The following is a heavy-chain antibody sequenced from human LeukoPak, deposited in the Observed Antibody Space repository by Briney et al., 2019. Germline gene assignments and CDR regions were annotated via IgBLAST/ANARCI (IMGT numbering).Heavy chain of an antibody. CDR2: ISGSGGST. V-gene: IGHV3-23*01. D-gene: IGHD3-22*01. CDR1: GFTFSSYA. CDR3: AKVRAVVVILYYFDY. J-gene: IGHJ4*02. Sequence: QPGGSLRLSCAASGFTFSSYAMSWVRKAPGRGLEWVSAISGSGGSTYYADSVKGRFTISRDNSKNTLYLQMNSLRAEDTAVYYCAKVRAVVVILYYFDYWGQGTLVTVSS.